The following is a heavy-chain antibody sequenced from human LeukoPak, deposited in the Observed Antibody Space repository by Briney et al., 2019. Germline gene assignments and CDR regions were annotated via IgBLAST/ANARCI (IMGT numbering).Heavy chain of an antibody. J-gene: IGHJ4*02. CDR3: AKGVAAAD. CDR2: INWNSRTI. V-gene: IGHV3-9*01. Sequence: GGSLRLSCAASGFTFDDYAMHWVRQAPGKGLERVSYINWNSRTIAYADSVKGRFTISRDNAKNSLYLQMNRLKPEDTALYYCAKGVAAADWGQGTLVTVSP. CDR1: GFTFDDYA. D-gene: IGHD6-13*01.